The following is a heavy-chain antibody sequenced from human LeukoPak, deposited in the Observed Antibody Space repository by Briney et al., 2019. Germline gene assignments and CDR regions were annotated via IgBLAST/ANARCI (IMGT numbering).Heavy chain of an antibody. CDR1: GGTFSSYA. D-gene: IGHD2-15*01. CDR2: IIPIFGTA. J-gene: IGHJ4*02. CDR3: AVVVAASVEYLGEAYYFDY. V-gene: IGHV1-69*13. Sequence: GASVKVSCKASGGTFSSYAISWVRQAPGQGLEWMGGIIPIFGTANYAQKFQGRVTITADESTSTAYMELSSLRSDDTAVYYCAVVVAASVEYLGEAYYFDYWGQGTLVTVSS.